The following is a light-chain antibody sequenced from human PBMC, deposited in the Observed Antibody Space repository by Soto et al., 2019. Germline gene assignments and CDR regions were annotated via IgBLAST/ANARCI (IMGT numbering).Light chain of an antibody. V-gene: IGLV1-44*01. CDR3: AAWDGSLNGWV. Sequence: QSVLTQAPSASGTPGQRVTISCSGSSSNIGSNTVSWYQQVPGTAPKLLIYSNDQRPSGVPDRFSGSKSGTSASLASGGLQSEEEADYYCAAWDGSLNGWVFGGGTKLTVL. J-gene: IGLJ2*01. CDR1: SSNIGSNT. CDR2: SND.